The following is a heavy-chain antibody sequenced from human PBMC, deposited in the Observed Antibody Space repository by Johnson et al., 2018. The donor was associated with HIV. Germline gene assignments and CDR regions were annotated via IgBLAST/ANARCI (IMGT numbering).Heavy chain of an antibody. Sequence: VQLVESGGGLVQPGGSLRLSCAASGFTFSTHLMSWVRPLPAKRPERLANINPDGSQKYYVDSVTGRFTISRDNADNSLSLQMNSLTVDDTAIYYCGRGMAAANWGQGTMVTVSS. J-gene: IGHJ3*01. V-gene: IGHV3-7*03. D-gene: IGHD6-13*01. CDR1: GFTFSTHL. CDR3: GRGMAAAN. CDR2: INPDGSQK.